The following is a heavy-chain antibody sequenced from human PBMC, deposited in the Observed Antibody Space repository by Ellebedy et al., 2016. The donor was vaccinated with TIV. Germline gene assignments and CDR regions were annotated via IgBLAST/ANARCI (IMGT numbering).Heavy chain of an antibody. J-gene: IGHJ3*02. V-gene: IGHV3-7*03. Sequence: GESLKISCAGSGFTFSSYWMSWVRQAPGKGLEWVANINKDGSEKYYVDSVKGRFTISRDNAKQSLYLQMNSLRAEDTAVYYCVRYVAACDIWGQGTMVTVSS. D-gene: IGHD3-16*01. CDR3: VRYVAACDI. CDR1: GFTFSSYW. CDR2: INKDGSEK.